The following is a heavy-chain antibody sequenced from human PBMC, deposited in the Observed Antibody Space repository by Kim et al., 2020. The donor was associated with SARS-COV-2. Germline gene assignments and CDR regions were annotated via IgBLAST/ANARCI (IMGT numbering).Heavy chain of an antibody. D-gene: IGHD4-17*01. CDR3: ARGGDYGDYRNWFDP. J-gene: IGHJ5*02. V-gene: IGHV1-46*01. Sequence: QKFQGRVTMTRDTSTSTVYMELSSLRSEDTAVYYCARGGDYGDYRNWFDPWGQGTLVTVSS.